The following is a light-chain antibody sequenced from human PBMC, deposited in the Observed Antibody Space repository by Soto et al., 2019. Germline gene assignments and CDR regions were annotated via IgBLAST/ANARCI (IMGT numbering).Light chain of an antibody. CDR1: QSVSSSY. V-gene: IGKV3-20*01. CDR3: QQYGSSPPIT. J-gene: IGKJ5*01. Sequence: EIVLTQSPGTLSSSPGERATLSCRASQSVSSSYLAWYQQKPGQAPRLLIYGASSRATGIPDRFSGSGSGTDFTPTISSLEPEDFAVYYCQQYGSSPPITFGQGTRLEIK. CDR2: GAS.